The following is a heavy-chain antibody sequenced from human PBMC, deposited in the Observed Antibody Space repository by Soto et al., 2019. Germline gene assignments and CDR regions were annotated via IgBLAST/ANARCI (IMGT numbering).Heavy chain of an antibody. CDR1: GFTFRSYS. CDR2: ISSDGRGT. CDR3: AREVVTTKWYFDS. V-gene: IGHV3-30*04. J-gene: IGHJ4*02. Sequence: GGSLRLSCATSGFTFRSYSMNWFRQTPDKGLEWVAVISSDGRGTFYADSVRGRFTISRDNSKNTLYLQMNSLRGEDAAVYFCAREVVTTKWYFDSWGQGSGVTVTS. D-gene: IGHD3-22*01.